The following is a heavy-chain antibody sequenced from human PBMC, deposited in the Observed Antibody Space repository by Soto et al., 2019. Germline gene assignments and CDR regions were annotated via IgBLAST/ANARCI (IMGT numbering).Heavy chain of an antibody. CDR2: ISGSGGST. J-gene: IGHJ5*02. CDR3: ARDRFTRSFGAGFDP. V-gene: IGHV3-23*01. CDR1: GFTFSSYA. D-gene: IGHD3-3*01. Sequence: EVQLLESGGGLVQPGGSLRLSCAASGFTFSSYAMSWVRQAPGKGLEWVSAISGSGGSTYYADSVKGRFTISRDNPKNTLYLQMNSLRAEDTAVYYCARDRFTRSFGAGFDPWGQGTLVTVSS.